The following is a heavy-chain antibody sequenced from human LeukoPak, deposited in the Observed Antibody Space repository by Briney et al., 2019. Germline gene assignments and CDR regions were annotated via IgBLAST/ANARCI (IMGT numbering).Heavy chain of an antibody. CDR2: ISNFNSYI. CDR3: ASYSRNCGGDCYSLDP. J-gene: IGHJ5*02. D-gene: IGHD2-21*02. CDR1: GFTFNSYS. V-gene: IGHV3-21*01. Sequence: PGGSLRLSCAASGFTFNSYSMNWVRLAPGKGLEGVSSISNFNSYIYYADSVKGRFTISRDNAKNSLYLQMNSLRAEDTAVYYCASYSRNCGGDCYSLDPWGQGTLVTVSS.